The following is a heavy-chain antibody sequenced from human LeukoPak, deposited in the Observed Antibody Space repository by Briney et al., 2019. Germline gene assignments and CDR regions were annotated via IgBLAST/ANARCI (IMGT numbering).Heavy chain of an antibody. V-gene: IGHV3-7*01. Sequence: GGSLRLSCAASGFTFSNYWMSWVRQAPGKGLEWVANIKQDGSEKYYVDSVKGRFTISRDNAKNSLYLQMNSLRAEDTAVYYCARDYKMRGSLDYWGQGTLVTVSS. D-gene: IGHD1-26*01. CDR3: ARDYKMRGSLDY. CDR1: GFTFSNYW. J-gene: IGHJ4*02. CDR2: IKQDGSEK.